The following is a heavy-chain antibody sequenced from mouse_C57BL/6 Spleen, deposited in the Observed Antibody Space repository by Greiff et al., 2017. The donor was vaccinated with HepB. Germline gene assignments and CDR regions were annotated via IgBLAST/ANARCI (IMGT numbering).Heavy chain of an antibody. D-gene: IGHD4-1*01. CDR2: IHPNSGST. Sequence: QVHVKQPGAELVKPGASVKLSCKASGYTFTSYWMHWVKQRPGQGLEWIGMIHPNSGSTNYNEKFKSKATLTVDKSSSTAYMQLSSLTSEDSAVYYCAPLITGPAWFAYWGQGTLVTVSA. CDR1: GYTFTSYW. CDR3: APLITGPAWFAY. V-gene: IGHV1-64*01. J-gene: IGHJ3*01.